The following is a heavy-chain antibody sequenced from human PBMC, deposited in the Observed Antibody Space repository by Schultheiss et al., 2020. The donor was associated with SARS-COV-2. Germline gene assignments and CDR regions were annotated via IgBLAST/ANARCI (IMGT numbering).Heavy chain of an antibody. CDR1: GGSFSGYY. CDR3: ARHMGGGSRVFDY. D-gene: IGHD1-26*01. J-gene: IGHJ4*02. V-gene: IGHV4-59*08. Sequence: SETLSLTCAVYGGSFSGYYWSWIRQPPGKGLEWIGYIYYSGSTNYNPSLKSRVTISVDTSKNQFSLKLSSVTAVDTAVYYCARHMGGGSRVFDYWGQGTLVTVSS. CDR2: IYYSGST.